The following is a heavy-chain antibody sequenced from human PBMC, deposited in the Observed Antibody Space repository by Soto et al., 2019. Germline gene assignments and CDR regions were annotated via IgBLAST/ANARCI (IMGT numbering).Heavy chain of an antibody. D-gene: IGHD6-6*01. J-gene: IGHJ2*01. V-gene: IGHV4-34*01. Sequence: QVQLQQWGAGLLKPSETLSLTCADYGVSFSGYYWSWIRQPPGKGLEWIGEINHSGSTNYNPSLKSRVTISVDTSKNQFSLKLSSVTAADTAVHYCARGARPKMRYFDLWGRGTLVTVSS. CDR1: GVSFSGYY. CDR2: INHSGST. CDR3: ARGARPKMRYFDL.